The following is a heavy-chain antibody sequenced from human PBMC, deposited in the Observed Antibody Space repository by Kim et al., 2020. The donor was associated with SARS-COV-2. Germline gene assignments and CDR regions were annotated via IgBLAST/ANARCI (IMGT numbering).Heavy chain of an antibody. J-gene: IGHJ4*02. Sequence: NPSLKSRVTISVDTSKNQFSLKLSSVTAADTAVYYCARQRWLRPQGQYDYWGQGTLVTVSS. CDR3: ARQRWLRPQGQYDY. V-gene: IGHV4-34*01. D-gene: IGHD5-12*01.